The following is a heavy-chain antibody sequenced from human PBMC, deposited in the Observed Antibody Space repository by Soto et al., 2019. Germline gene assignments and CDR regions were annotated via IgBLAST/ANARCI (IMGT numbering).Heavy chain of an antibody. CDR3: ASFDATLVRGCRSSPYAMDV. D-gene: IGHD3-10*01. Sequence: QVLLVQSGPEVKKPGSSVKVSCKASGGTFNNYAINWVRQAPGKGLEWMGGIIPTCGTGNHAQKFQGRVTMTADESTTTAYMELTSLRSEETDIYYCASFDATLVRGCRSSPYAMDVWGQGTTVIVSS. CDR2: IIPTCGTG. V-gene: IGHV1-69*01. J-gene: IGHJ6*02. CDR1: GGTFNNYA.